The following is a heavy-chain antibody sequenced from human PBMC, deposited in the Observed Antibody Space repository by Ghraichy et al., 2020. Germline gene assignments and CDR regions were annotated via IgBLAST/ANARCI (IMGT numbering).Heavy chain of an antibody. CDR2: IVGSGGST. CDR3: AKDRVFGYGGYSSGWYWGPFNY. J-gene: IGHJ4*02. CDR1: GFTFSSYA. Sequence: GGSLRLSCAASGFTFSSYAMTWVRQAPGKGLEWVSAIVGSGGSTYYADSVKGRFTISRDNSKDTLYLQMNTLRAEDTAVYYCAKDRVFGYGGYSSGWYWGPFNYWGQGTLVTVSS. V-gene: IGHV3-23*01. D-gene: IGHD6-19*01.